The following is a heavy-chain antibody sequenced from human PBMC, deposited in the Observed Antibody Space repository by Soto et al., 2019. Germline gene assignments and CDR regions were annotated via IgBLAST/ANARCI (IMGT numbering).Heavy chain of an antibody. CDR3: AGFDFTAMVTVYYFDY. J-gene: IGHJ4*02. D-gene: IGHD5-18*01. CDR2: INHSGST. Sequence: SETLSLTCAVYGGSFSGYYWSWIRQPPGKGLEWIGEINHSGSTNYNPSLKSRVTISVDTSKNQFSLKLSSVTAADTAVYYCAGFDFTAMVTVYYFDYWGQGTLVTVSS. V-gene: IGHV4-34*01. CDR1: GGSFSGYY.